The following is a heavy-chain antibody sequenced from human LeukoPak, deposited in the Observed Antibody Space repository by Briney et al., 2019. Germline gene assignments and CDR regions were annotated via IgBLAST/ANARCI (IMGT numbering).Heavy chain of an antibody. D-gene: IGHD5-18*01. J-gene: IGHJ4*02. CDR1: GFSFSSYS. Sequence: PGGSLRLSCAASGFSFSSYSLNWVRQAAGKGLEWVSYITGSSSTIDYADSVKGRFTISRDKAKNSLYLQMNSLRAEDTAVYYCARDLSGIAGYTYGRGIDYWGQGTLVTVSS. CDR2: ITGSSSTI. CDR3: ARDLSGIAGYTYGRGIDY. V-gene: IGHV3-48*01.